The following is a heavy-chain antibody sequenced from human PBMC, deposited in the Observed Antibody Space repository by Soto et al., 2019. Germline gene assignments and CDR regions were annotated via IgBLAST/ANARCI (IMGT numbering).Heavy chain of an antibody. CDR2: INPSGGST. V-gene: IGHV1-46*01. J-gene: IGHJ4*02. Sequence: GASVKVSCKASGYTFTSYYMHWVRQAPGQGLEWMGIINPSGGSTSYAQKFQGRVTMTRDTSTSTVYMELSSLRSEDTAVYYCARDPFGSWDSSGYSDSFDYWGQGTLVTVPS. D-gene: IGHD3-22*01. CDR3: ARDPFGSWDSSGYSDSFDY. CDR1: GYTFTSYY.